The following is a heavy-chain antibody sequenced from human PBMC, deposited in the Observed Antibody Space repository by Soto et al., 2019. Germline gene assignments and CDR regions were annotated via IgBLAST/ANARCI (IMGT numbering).Heavy chain of an antibody. Sequence: QVQLVESGGGVVQPGRSLRLSCAASGFTFSSYAMHWVRQAPGKGLEWVAVISYDGSNKYYADSVKGRFTISRDNSKNTRYLQMNSLRAEDTAVYYCARDGSRVRGVRYYYGMDVWGQGTTVTVSS. CDR3: ARDGSRVRGVRYYYGMDV. CDR1: GFTFSSYA. CDR2: ISYDGSNK. V-gene: IGHV3-30-3*01. J-gene: IGHJ6*02. D-gene: IGHD3-10*01.